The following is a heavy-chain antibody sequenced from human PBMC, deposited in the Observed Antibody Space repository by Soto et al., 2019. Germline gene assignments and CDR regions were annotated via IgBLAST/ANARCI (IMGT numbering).Heavy chain of an antibody. CDR3: AKGPGVLLWFGEFFQH. J-gene: IGHJ1*01. CDR2: ISGSGGST. D-gene: IGHD3-10*01. V-gene: IGHV3-23*01. CDR1: GFTFSSYA. Sequence: EVQLLESGGGLVQPGGSLRLSCAASGFTFSSYAMSWVRQAPGKGLEWVSAISGSGGSTYYADSVKGRFTISRDNSKHTLYLQMNSLRAEDTAVYYCAKGPGVLLWFGEFFQHWGQGTLVTVSS.